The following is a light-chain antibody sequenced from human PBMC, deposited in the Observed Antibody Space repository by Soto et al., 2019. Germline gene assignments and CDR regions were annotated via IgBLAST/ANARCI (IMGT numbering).Light chain of an antibody. V-gene: IGKV3-15*01. CDR2: VAS. Sequence: EIVMTQSPATLSVSPGERATLSCRASQSVSSTLAWYQQKPGQAPRLLIYVASTRATGIPARFSGSGSGTEFTLTISSLQSEDFAVYYCQQYNNWPPKTFGQGTKVEIK. J-gene: IGKJ1*01. CDR1: QSVSST. CDR3: QQYNNWPPKT.